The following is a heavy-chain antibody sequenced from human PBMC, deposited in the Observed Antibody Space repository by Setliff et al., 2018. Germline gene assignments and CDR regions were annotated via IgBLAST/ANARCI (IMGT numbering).Heavy chain of an antibody. J-gene: IGHJ6*03. V-gene: IGHV3-48*01. CDR1: GFTFSSYS. CDR3: ARERLLGHYYYMDV. CDR2: ISSSSSTI. D-gene: IGHD2-15*01. Sequence: GGSLRLSCAASGFTFSSYSMNWVRQAPGKGLEWVSYISSSSSTIYYADSVKGRFTISRDNAKNSLYLQMNSLRAEDTAVYYGARERLLGHYYYMDVWGKGTTVTVSS.